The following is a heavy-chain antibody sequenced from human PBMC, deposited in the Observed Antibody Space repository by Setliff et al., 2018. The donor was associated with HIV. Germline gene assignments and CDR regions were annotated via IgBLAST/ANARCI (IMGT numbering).Heavy chain of an antibody. CDR2: INPYNGNT. J-gene: IGHJ5*02. Sequence: VSCKASGYTFINYGINWLRQAPGQGLEWVGWINPYNGNTKYGQKFQGTVTMTRDTTTSTAYLELRRLRSGDTAVYFCARGGPARVALLYWFDPWGQGTLVTVSS. V-gene: IGHV1-18*01. CDR1: GYTFINYG. CDR3: ARGGPARVALLYWFDP. D-gene: IGHD2-21*01.